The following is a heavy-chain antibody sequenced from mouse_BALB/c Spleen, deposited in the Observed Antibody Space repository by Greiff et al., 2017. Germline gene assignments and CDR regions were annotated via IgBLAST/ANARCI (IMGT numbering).Heavy chain of an antibody. D-gene: IGHD2-12*01. V-gene: IGHV1-5*01. CDR1: GYTFTSYW. J-gene: IGHJ4*01. Sequence: VQLQQSGTVLARPGASVKMSCKASGYTFTSYWMHWVKQRPGQGLEWIGAIYPGNSDTSYNQKFKGKAKLTAVTSTSTAYMELSSLTNEDSAVYYCTRWDTTKAMDYWGQGTSVTVSS. CDR2: IYPGNSDT. CDR3: TRWDTTKAMDY.